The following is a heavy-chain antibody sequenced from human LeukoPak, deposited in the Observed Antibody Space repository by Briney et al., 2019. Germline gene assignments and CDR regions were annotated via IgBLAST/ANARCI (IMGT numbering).Heavy chain of an antibody. CDR2: INPNSGDT. Sequence: GASVKVSCKASGYTITGYWMHWMRQAPGQGPEWMGWINPNSGDTNYAQKFQGRVTMTRDTSVSTAYMELSRLSTDDTAVYYCASEIRHWGQGTLVTVSS. CDR3: ASEIRH. V-gene: IGHV1-2*02. CDR1: GYTITGYW. J-gene: IGHJ1*01.